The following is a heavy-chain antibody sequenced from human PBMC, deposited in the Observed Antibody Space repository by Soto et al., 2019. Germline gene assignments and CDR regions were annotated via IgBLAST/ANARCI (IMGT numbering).Heavy chain of an antibody. CDR1: GYTFTSYY. CDR3: AREPSGYCSSTSCYTSYYGMDV. V-gene: IGHV1-46*01. CDR2: INPSGGST. D-gene: IGHD2-2*02. J-gene: IGHJ6*02. Sequence: ASVKVSCKASGYTFTSYYMHWVRQAPGQGLEWMGIINPSGGSTSYAQKFQGRVTMTRDTSTSTVYMELSSLRSEDTAVYYCAREPSGYCSSTSCYTSYYGMDVWGQGTTVTVS.